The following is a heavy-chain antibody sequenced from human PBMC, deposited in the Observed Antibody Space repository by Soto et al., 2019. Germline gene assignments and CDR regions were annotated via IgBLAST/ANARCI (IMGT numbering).Heavy chain of an antibody. CDR3: AREAAIYYYYYYGMDV. J-gene: IGHJ6*02. V-gene: IGHV4-4*07. CDR2: IYTSGST. Sequence: PSETLSLTXTVSGGSISSYYWSWIRQPAGKGLEWIGRIYTSGSTNYNPSLKSRVTMSVDTSKNQSSLKLSSVTAADTAVYYCAREAAIYYYYYYGMDVWGQGTTVTVSS. D-gene: IGHD6-13*01. CDR1: GGSISSYY.